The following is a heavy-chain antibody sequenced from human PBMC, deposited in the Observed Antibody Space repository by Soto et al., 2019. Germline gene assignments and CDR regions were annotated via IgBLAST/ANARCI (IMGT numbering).Heavy chain of an antibody. CDR1: GGSISSSSYY. D-gene: IGHD1-26*01. J-gene: IGHJ5*02. V-gene: IGHV4-39*01. Sequence: SETLSLTCTVSGGSISSSSYYWGWIRQPPGKGLERIGSIYYSGSTYYNPSLKSRVTISVDTSKNQFSLKLSSVTAADTAVYYCARASAGGWFDPWGQGTLVTVSS. CDR2: IYYSGST. CDR3: ARASAGGWFDP.